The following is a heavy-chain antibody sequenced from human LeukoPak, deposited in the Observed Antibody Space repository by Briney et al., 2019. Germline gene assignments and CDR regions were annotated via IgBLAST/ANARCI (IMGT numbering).Heavy chain of an antibody. D-gene: IGHD6-19*01. J-gene: IGHJ4*02. V-gene: IGHV1-2*02. CDR3: AREEDSGFTHDY. Sequence: ASVKVSCKASGYTFTAYYIHWVRQAPGQGLEWMGWINPNSGGTNFAQKFQGRVTMTRDTSISTAYMELSRLRSDDTAVYYCAREEDSGFTHDYWGQGTLVTVSS. CDR2: INPNSGGT. CDR1: GYTFTAYY.